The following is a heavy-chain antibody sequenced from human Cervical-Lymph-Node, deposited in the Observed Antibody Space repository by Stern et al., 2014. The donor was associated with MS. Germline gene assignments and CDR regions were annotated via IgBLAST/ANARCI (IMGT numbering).Heavy chain of an antibody. J-gene: IGHJ6*02. CDR1: GFTFSAYW. V-gene: IGHV3-7*01. D-gene: IGHD3-3*01. CDR2: IKQDGNAD. CDR3: ARHRGAFWNYYYSAMDV. Sequence: EVQLGESGGGLVHPGGSLRLSCAASGFTFSAYWMSWVRQAPGKGLEWVASIKQDGNADYYVGPVKGRFTISRDNAKNSLYLQMNSLRADDTAVYYCARHRGAFWNYYYSAMDVWGQGTTVTVSS.